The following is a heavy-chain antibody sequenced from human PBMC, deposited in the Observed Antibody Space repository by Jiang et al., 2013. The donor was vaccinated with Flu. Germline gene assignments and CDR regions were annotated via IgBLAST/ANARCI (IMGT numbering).Heavy chain of an antibody. CDR3: AKNPRTEAPRLT. Sequence: QLVESGGGVVQPGGSLRLSCAASGFTFSTFGMHWVRQAPGKGLEWVTFIRQDGNSKYYAESVKGRFTISRDNSKNTLYLQMNSLRAEDTAVYYCAKNPRTEAPRLTWGQGTLVTVSS. V-gene: IGHV3-30*02. D-gene: IGHD2-21*02. CDR1: GFTFSTFG. J-gene: IGHJ5*02. CDR2: IRQDGNSK.